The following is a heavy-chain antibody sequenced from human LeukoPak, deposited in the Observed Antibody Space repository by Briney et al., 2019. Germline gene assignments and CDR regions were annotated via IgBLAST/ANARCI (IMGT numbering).Heavy chain of an antibody. J-gene: IGHJ4*02. Sequence: PSETLSLTCTVSGGSISSSSYYWGWIRQPPGKGLEWIGSIYYSGSTYYNPSLKSRVTISVDTSKNQFSLKLSSVTAADTAVYYCAILGDSSSCWAYFDYWGQGTLVTVSS. D-gene: IGHD2-2*01. V-gene: IGHV4-39*01. CDR3: AILGDSSSCWAYFDY. CDR2: IYYSGST. CDR1: GGSISSSSYY.